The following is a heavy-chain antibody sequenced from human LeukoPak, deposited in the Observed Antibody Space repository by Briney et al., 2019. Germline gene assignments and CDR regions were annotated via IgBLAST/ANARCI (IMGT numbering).Heavy chain of an antibody. V-gene: IGHV3-53*01. CDR1: GFTVSSNY. CDR3: ARDRVIPVAVPFSYGMDV. Sequence: GGSLRLSCAASGFTVSSNYMSWVRQAPGKGLEWVSVIYSGGSTYYADSVKGRFTISRDNSKNTLYLQMNSLRAEDTAVYYCARDRVIPVAVPFSYGMDVWGQGTTVTVSS. J-gene: IGHJ6*02. CDR2: IYSGGST. D-gene: IGHD2-2*01.